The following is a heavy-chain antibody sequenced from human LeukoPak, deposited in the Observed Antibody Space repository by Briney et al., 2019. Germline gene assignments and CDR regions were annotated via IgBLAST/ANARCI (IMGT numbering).Heavy chain of an antibody. Sequence: PSETLSLTCAVYGGSFSGYYWSWIRQPPGKGLEWIGEINHSGSTNYNPPLKSRVTISVDTSKNQFSLKLSSVTAADTAVYYCARGVDTAMVRPLDYWGQGTLVTVSS. CDR2: INHSGST. CDR1: GGSFSGYY. D-gene: IGHD5-18*01. CDR3: ARGVDTAMVRPLDY. V-gene: IGHV4-34*01. J-gene: IGHJ4*02.